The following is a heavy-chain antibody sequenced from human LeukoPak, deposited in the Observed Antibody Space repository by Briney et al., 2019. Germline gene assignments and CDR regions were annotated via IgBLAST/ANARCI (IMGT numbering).Heavy chain of an antibody. V-gene: IGHV1-2*02. CDR2: INPNSGGT. J-gene: IGHJ5*02. D-gene: IGHD6-13*01. CDR1: GYTFTRYD. Sequence: ASVKVSCKASGYTFTRYDMNWVRQAPGQGLEWMGWINPNSGGTNYAQKFQGRVTMTRDTAISTAYMELGRLRSDDTAVYYCARGGVAAAGTAGRRFDPWGQGTLVTVSS. CDR3: ARGGVAAAGTAGRRFDP.